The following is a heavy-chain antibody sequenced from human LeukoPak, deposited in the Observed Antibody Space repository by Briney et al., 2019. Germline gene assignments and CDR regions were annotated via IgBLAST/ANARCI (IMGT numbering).Heavy chain of an antibody. Sequence: ASVKVSCKASGYTFTGHYIHWVRQAPGQGLEWIGWINPKRGGANYAQKFQGRVTMTRDTSISTAYMELSRLRSDDTAVFYCARGAEFYYFMDVWGKGTTVTISS. CDR1: GYTFTGHY. CDR3: ARGAEFYYFMDV. D-gene: IGHD2/OR15-2a*01. J-gene: IGHJ6*03. V-gene: IGHV1-2*02. CDR2: INPKRGGA.